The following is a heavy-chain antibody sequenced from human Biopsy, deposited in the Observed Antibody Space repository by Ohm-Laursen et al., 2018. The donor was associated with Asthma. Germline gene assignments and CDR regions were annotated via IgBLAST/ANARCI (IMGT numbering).Heavy chain of an antibody. Sequence: PSQTLSLTYTVSPGSINDFYWNWIRQFPGKGLEWIGYVHSTGSTRFNPSLKSRLTISVDTSVDQVSLKLTSVTAADTAVYYCVRATSTWSQSGPHYFDHWGQGTLVTVSS. V-gene: IGHV4-59*01. D-gene: IGHD6-13*01. CDR3: VRATSTWSQSGPHYFDH. J-gene: IGHJ4*02. CDR2: VHSTGST. CDR1: PGSINDFY.